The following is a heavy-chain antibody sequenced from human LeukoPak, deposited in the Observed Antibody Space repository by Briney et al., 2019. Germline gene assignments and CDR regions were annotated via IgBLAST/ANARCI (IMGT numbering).Heavy chain of an antibody. Sequence: VASVKVSCEASGYTFTSYGISWVRQAPGQGLEWMGWISAYNGNTNYAQKLQGRVTMTTDTSTSTAYMELRSLRSDDTAVYYCAGPDSGYYYYGMDVWGQGTTVTVSS. J-gene: IGHJ6*02. CDR2: ISAYNGNT. D-gene: IGHD7-27*01. CDR1: GYTFTSYG. CDR3: AGPDSGYYYYGMDV. V-gene: IGHV1-18*01.